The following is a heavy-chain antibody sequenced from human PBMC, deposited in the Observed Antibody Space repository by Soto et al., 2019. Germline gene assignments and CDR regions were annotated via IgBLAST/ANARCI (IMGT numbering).Heavy chain of an antibody. J-gene: IGHJ4*02. CDR2: NSYSGST. CDR3: ATMGTPATGLYFFDY. CDR1: GGSISSGNYY. V-gene: IGHV4-30-4*01. D-gene: IGHD2-15*01. Sequence: QVQLQESGPGLVKPSQTLSLTCTVSGGSISSGNYYWSWIRQPPGKGLEWIGFNSYSGSTYYSTSLKSRVTISVDTSKSQFSLNLSFVTAADTAVYYCATMGTPATGLYFFDYWGQGSLVTVSS.